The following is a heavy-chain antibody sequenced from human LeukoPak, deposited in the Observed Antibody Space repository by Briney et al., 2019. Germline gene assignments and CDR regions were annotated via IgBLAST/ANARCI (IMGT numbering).Heavy chain of an antibody. CDR1: GFTFSSYA. CDR2: ISGSGGST. Sequence: PGGSLRLSCAASGFTFSSYAMSWVRQAPGKGLEWVSAISGSGGSTYYADSVKGRFTISRDNTKNSLYLQMNSLRAEDTAVYYCARDNDYYDSSGYYLDYWGQGTLVTVSS. CDR3: ARDNDYYDSSGYYLDY. V-gene: IGHV3-23*01. J-gene: IGHJ4*02. D-gene: IGHD3-22*01.